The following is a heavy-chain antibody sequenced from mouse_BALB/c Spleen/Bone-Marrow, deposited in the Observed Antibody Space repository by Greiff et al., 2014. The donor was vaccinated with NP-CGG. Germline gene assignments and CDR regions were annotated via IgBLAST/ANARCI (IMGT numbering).Heavy chain of an antibody. CDR1: GFTFSSYD. CDR2: IGSGGSYT. J-gene: IGHJ3*01. Sequence: EVKVEESGGDLVRPGGSLKLSCAASGFTFSSYDMPWVRQTPDKRLEWVATIGSGGSYTYYPDSVKGRFTISRDNAKNTLYLQMSSLKSEDTAMYYCSRLSYDYDGAWFAYWGQGTLVTVSA. CDR3: SRLSYDYDGAWFAY. D-gene: IGHD2-4*01. V-gene: IGHV5-6*02.